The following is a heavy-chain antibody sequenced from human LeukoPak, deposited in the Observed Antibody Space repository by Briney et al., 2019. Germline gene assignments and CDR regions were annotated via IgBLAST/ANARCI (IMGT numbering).Heavy chain of an antibody. CDR3: AVAKSSGWYYYWFDP. CDR1: GYTFPSYG. Sequence: GASVKVSCKASGYTFPSYGISWVRQAPGQGLEWMGWISAYNGNTNYAQKLQGRVSMTTHTSTSTAYMELRSLGSDDTAVYYCAVAKSSGWYYYWFDPWGQGTLVTVSS. D-gene: IGHD6-19*01. V-gene: IGHV1-18*01. J-gene: IGHJ5*02. CDR2: ISAYNGNT.